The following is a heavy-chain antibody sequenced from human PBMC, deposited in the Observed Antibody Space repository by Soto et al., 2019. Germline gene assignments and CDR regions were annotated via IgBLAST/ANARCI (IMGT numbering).Heavy chain of an antibody. CDR3: VFDFWSGYSGH. V-gene: IGHV3-23*01. CDR2: ISGRGRST. D-gene: IGHD3-3*01. Sequence: GGSLRLSCAASGFTFSTYAVRWVRQAPGKGLEWVSTISGRGRSTYYADSVKGRFTFSRDNSKSTLYLQMNSLRVEDTAVYYCVFDFWSGYSGHWGQGTLVTVSS. CDR1: GFTFSTYA. J-gene: IGHJ4*02.